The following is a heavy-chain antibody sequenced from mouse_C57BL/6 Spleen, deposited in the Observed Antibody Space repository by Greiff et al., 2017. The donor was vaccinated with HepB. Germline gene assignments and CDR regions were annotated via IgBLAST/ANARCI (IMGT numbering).Heavy chain of an antibody. D-gene: IGHD2-1*01. V-gene: IGHV1-69*01. CDR3: ARSGACGNYVN. CDR2: IDPSDSYT. Sequence: QVQLQQSGAELVMPGASVKLSCKASGYTFTSYWMHWVKQRPGQGLEWIGEIDPSDSYTNYNQKFKGKSTLTVDKSSSTAYMPLSSLASEDSAVDYCARSGACGNYVNWGQGTTLTVSS. CDR1: GYTFTSYW. J-gene: IGHJ2*01.